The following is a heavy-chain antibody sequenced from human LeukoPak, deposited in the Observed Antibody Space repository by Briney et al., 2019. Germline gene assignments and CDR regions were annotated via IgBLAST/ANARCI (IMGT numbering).Heavy chain of an antibody. CDR1: GFTFSSYA. CDR2: ITYDGSYK. D-gene: IGHD4-23*01. J-gene: IGHJ4*02. V-gene: IGHV3-30*04. Sequence: GGSLRPSCAASGFTFSSYAMHWVRQAPGKGLEWVAIITYDGSYKYYADSVKGRFTISRDNAKNSLYLQMNSLRAEGTAVYYCASRNSLFIWGQGTLVTVSS. CDR3: ASRNSLFI.